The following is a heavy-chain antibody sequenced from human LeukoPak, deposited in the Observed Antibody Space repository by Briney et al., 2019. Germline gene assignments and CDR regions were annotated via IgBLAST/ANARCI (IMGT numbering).Heavy chain of an antibody. J-gene: IGHJ3*02. V-gene: IGHV1-18*01. Sequence: GASVKVSCKASGYTFTSYGIIWVRQAPGQGLEWMGWISAYNGNTNYAQKLQGRVTMTTDTSTSTAYMELRSLRSDDTAVYYCARDRSGGGYMASISAFDIWGQGTMVTVSS. CDR1: GYTFTSYG. CDR3: ARDRSGGGYMASISAFDI. D-gene: IGHD3-22*01. CDR2: ISAYNGNT.